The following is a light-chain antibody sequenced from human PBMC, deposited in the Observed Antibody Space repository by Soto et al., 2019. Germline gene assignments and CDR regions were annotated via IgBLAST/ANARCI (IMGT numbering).Light chain of an antibody. CDR1: QSVSSSY. Sequence: PGERVTLSCRASQSVSSSYLTWYQQKPDQAPRLLIYGASTRATGIPARFSGSGSGTDFTLTISSLQPEDFAVYYCQQDYNLPPWTFGQGTKVEIK. J-gene: IGKJ1*01. V-gene: IGKV3D-7*01. CDR2: GAS. CDR3: QQDYNLPPWT.